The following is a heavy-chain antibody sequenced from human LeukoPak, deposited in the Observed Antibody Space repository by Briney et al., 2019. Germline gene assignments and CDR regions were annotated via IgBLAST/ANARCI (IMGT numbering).Heavy chain of an antibody. J-gene: IGHJ4*02. CDR1: GYTFVDHY. CDR2: INPNSGGT. CDR3: AISSGSDTVNFDY. Sequence: ASVKVSCKASGYTFVDHYIHWVRQAPGQGLEWMGWINPNSGGTNYAQKFQGRVTMTRDTSISTAYMELSRLRSDDTAVYYCAISSGSDTVNFDYWGQGTLVTVSS. V-gene: IGHV1-2*02. D-gene: IGHD3-10*01.